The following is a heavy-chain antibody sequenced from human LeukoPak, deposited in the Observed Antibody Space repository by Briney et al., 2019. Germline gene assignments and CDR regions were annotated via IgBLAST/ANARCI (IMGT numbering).Heavy chain of an antibody. D-gene: IGHD3-16*02. CDR1: GGSISNYY. J-gene: IGHJ4*02. V-gene: IGHV4-39*02. CDR3: ARLFYDHLWGTYRNGWDYFDY. CDR2: ISYSGIS. Sequence: SETLSLTCTVSGGSISNYYWSWIRQPPGKGLEWIGTISYSGISHYNPSLKSRVTISVETSKTHFSLRLTSVTAADTAVYYCARLFYDHLWGTYRNGWDYFDYWGLGTLVTVSS.